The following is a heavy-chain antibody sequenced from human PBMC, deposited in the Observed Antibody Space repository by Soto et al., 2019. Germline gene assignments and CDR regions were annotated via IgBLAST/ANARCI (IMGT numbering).Heavy chain of an antibody. Sequence: GGSPRLSCAASGFTFSSYAMSWVRQAPGKGLEWVSAISGSGGSTYYADSVKGRFTISRDNSKNTLYLQMNSLRAEDTAVYYCAKAPRPTGSSWFDPWGQGTLVTVSS. J-gene: IGHJ5*02. V-gene: IGHV3-23*01. D-gene: IGHD3-10*01. CDR3: AKAPRPTGSSWFDP. CDR2: ISGSGGST. CDR1: GFTFSSYA.